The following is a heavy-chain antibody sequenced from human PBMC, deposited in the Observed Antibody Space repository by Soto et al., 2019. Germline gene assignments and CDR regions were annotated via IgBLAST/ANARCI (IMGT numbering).Heavy chain of an antibody. V-gene: IGHV3-30-3*01. CDR3: ARAVAGSLLPFDY. CDR2: ISYDGSNK. D-gene: IGHD6-19*01. Sequence: AVGSLRLSCAASGFTFSSYAMHWVRQAPGKGLEWVAVISYDGSNKYYADSVKGRFTISRDNSKNTLYLQMNSLRAEDTAVYYCARAVAGSLLPFDYWGQGTLVTVSS. J-gene: IGHJ4*02. CDR1: GFTFSSYA.